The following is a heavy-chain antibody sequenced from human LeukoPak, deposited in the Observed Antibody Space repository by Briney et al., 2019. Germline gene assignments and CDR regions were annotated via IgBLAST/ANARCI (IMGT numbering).Heavy chain of an antibody. CDR3: ARGRGVDRFDY. J-gene: IGHJ4*02. Sequence: GGSLRLSCAASGFPFSTYNMNWVRQAPGKGLVWVSRINSDGSSTSYADSVKGRFTISRDNAKNSLYLQMNNLRAEDTAVYYCARGRGVDRFDYWGQGTLVTVSS. V-gene: IGHV3-74*01. D-gene: IGHD3-16*01. CDR1: GFPFSTYN. CDR2: INSDGSST.